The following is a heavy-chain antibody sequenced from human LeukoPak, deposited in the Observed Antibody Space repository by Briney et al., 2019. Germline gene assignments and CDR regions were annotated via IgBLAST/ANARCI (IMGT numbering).Heavy chain of an antibody. CDR3: ASPRYNWNLKFDY. D-gene: IGHD1-20*01. Sequence: GGSLRLSCATSGFSFRKYGMNWVRQAPGKGLEWVAFIRFDGSDKYYADSVKGRFTISRDNSKNTLYLQMNSLRAEDTAVYYCASPRYNWNLKFDYWGQGTLVTVSS. CDR2: IRFDGSDK. V-gene: IGHV3-30*02. J-gene: IGHJ4*02. CDR1: GFSFRKYG.